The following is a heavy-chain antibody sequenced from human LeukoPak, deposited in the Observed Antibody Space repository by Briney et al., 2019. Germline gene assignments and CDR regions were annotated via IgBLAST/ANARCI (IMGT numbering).Heavy chain of an antibody. CDR3: AYGSGSYWGLDY. J-gene: IGHJ4*02. Sequence: GASVKVSCKASGYTFTSYAMNWVRQAPGQGLEWMGWMNPNSGNTGYAQKFQGRVTITRNTSISTAYMELSSLRSEDTAVYYCAYGSGSYWGLDYWGQGTLVTVSS. V-gene: IGHV1-8*03. CDR1: GYTFTSYA. CDR2: MNPNSGNT. D-gene: IGHD3-10*01.